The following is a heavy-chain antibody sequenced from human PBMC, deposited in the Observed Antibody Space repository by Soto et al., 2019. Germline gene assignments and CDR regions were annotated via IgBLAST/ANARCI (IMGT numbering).Heavy chain of an antibody. CDR1: GFTFSSYA. D-gene: IGHD2-15*01. V-gene: IGHV3-23*01. J-gene: IGHJ3*02. CDR2: ISGSGGST. CDR3: AKDDDIVVVVADAFDI. Sequence: GGSLRPSCAASGFTFSSYAMSWVRQAPGKGLEWVSAISGSGGSTYYADSVKGRFTISRDNSKNTLYLQMNSLRAEDTAVYYCAKDDDIVVVVADAFDIWGQGTMDNVSS.